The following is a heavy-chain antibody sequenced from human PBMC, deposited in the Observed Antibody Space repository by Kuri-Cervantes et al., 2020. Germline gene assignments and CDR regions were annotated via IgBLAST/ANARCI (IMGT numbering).Heavy chain of an antibody. CDR1: RFTFSSYA. CDR3: ARAGCGGDCYSVDLFDY. Sequence: GESLKISCAASRFTFSSYAMHWVRQAPGKGLEWVAVISYDGSNKYYANSVKGRFTISRDNSKNTLYLQMNTLRAEDTAVYYCARAGCGGDCYSVDLFDYWGQGTLVTVSS. V-gene: IGHV3-30*14. CDR2: ISYDGSNK. D-gene: IGHD2-21*02. J-gene: IGHJ4*02.